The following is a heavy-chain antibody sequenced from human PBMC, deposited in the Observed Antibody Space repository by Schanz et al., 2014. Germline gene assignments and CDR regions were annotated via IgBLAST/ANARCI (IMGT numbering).Heavy chain of an antibody. Sequence: EAQVVESGGGLVKPGGSLRLSCVASGFTFSNAWMNWVRQGPGNRLEWVGRIKSRSDGGTTDYAAPVKGRFTISRDDSKSTLYLQMNSLKTEDTAVYYCTTPDYYGSGSYSDAFDIWGQGTKVTVSS. V-gene: IGHV3-15*01. CDR2: IKSRSDGGTT. CDR3: TTPDYYGSGSYSDAFDI. CDR1: GFTFSNAW. J-gene: IGHJ3*02. D-gene: IGHD3-10*01.